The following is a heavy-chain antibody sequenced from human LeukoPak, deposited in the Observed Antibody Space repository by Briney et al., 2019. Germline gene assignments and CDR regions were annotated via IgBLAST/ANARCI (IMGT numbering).Heavy chain of an antibody. V-gene: IGHV3-48*01. CDR2: ISSSSRTI. Sequence: PGGSLRLSCGVSGFTFSSYTMNWVRQASGKGLEWVSYISSSSRTIYYADSVKGRFTISRDNAKNSVYLQMNSLRVEDTAVYYCAREIKDVVVEPPARAISYYYYYMDVWGKGTTVTVSS. D-gene: IGHD2-2*01. CDR1: GFTFSSYT. CDR3: AREIKDVVVEPPARAISYYYYYMDV. J-gene: IGHJ6*03.